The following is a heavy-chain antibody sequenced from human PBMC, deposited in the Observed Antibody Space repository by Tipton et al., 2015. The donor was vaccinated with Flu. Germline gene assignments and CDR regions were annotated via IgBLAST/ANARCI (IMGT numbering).Heavy chain of an antibody. CDR3: ARRDYSYYVSEPKNWFDS. CDR2: IFHSGNT. Sequence: TLSLTCTVSGYSIRSSNYYWGWIRQPPGKGLEWIGNIFHSGNTYHNPSLKSRVTISVDTSKNHFSLKLSSVTAADTAVYYCARRDYSYYVSEPKNWFDSWGQGALVIVSS. J-gene: IGHJ5*01. CDR1: GYSIRSSNYY. D-gene: IGHD4-11*01. V-gene: IGHV4-38-2*02.